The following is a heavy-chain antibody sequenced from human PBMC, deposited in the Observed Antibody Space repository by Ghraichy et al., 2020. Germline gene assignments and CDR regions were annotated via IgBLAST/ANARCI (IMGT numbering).Heavy chain of an antibody. CDR2: INGDGSTT. J-gene: IGHJ4*02. CDR1: GFTFSGYW. CDR3: VKGEVRGLDS. Sequence: LSLTCAASGFTFSGYWMHWVRQGPGKGLVWVSRINGDGSTTSYADSVKGRFTISRDNAKNTLSLQMNSLRAEDTAVYYCVKGEVRGLDSWGQGTLVTVSS. V-gene: IGHV3-74*01. D-gene: IGHD3-10*01.